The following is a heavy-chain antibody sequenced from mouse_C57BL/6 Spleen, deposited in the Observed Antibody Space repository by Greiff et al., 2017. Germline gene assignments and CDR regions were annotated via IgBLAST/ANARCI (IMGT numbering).Heavy chain of an antibody. D-gene: IGHD1-1*01. J-gene: IGHJ2*01. CDR2: IDPENGDT. CDR1: GFNIKDDY. Sequence: VQLQQPGAELVRPGASVKLSCTASGFNIKDDYMHWVKQRPEQGLEWIGWIDPENGDTEYASKFQGKATITADTSSNTAYLQLSSLTSEDTAVYYCTTYYGSSYGYWGQGTTLTVSS. V-gene: IGHV14-4*01. CDR3: TTYYGSSYGY.